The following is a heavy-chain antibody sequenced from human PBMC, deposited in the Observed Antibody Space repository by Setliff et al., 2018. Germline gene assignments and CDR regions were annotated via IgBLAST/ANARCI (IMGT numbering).Heavy chain of an antibody. D-gene: IGHD5-12*01. Sequence: ASVKVSCKASGYTFTNYGFTWVRQAPGQGLEWVGWISAYNGDTNYAQKFQGRVTMTTDTSTSTAYMDLRSLTSDDTAVYYCARCLPFLSGYDRGAFDNWGQGTLVTVSS. CDR3: ARCLPFLSGYDRGAFDN. J-gene: IGHJ4*02. V-gene: IGHV1-18*04. CDR2: ISAYNGDT. CDR1: GYTFTNYG.